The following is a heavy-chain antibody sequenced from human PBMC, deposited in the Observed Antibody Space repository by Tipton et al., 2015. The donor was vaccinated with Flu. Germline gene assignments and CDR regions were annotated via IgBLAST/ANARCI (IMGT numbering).Heavy chain of an antibody. D-gene: IGHD4-11*01. Sequence: TLSLTCAVYGGSFSGYYWSWIRQPPGKGLEWIGEINHSGSTNYNPSLKSRVTISVDTSKNQFSLKVDSVTAADTAVYYCARRHYSNYVSEPKNWFDLWGQGTLVTVSS. CDR2: INHSGST. CDR1: GGSFSGYY. CDR3: ARRHYSNYVSEPKNWFDL. J-gene: IGHJ5*02. V-gene: IGHV4-34*01.